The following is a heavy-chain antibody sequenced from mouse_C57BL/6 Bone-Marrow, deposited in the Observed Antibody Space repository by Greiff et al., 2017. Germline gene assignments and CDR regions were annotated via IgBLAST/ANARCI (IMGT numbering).Heavy chain of an antibody. V-gene: IGHV1-55*01. CDR2: IYPSSGRT. CDR3: ARSGPLGRGFGC. CDR1: GYTFTSYW. J-gene: IGHJ2*01. D-gene: IGHD4-1*01. Sequence: VQLQQPGAELVKPGASVKMSCKASGYTFTSYWITWVKQRPGQGLEWIGDIYPSSGRTNYNEKFKSKAILTVDTSSNTAYMQLSSLTSEDSAVFYCARSGPLGRGFGCGGQGTALTVSS.